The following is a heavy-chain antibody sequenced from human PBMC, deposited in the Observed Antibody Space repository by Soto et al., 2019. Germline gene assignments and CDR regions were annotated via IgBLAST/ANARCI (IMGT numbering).Heavy chain of an antibody. J-gene: IGHJ5*02. V-gene: IGHV3-30-3*01. D-gene: IGHD5-18*01. Sequence: GGSLRLSCAASGFTFSSYAMHWVRQAPGKGLEWVAVISYDGSNKYYADSVKGRFTISRDNSKNTLYLQMNSLRAEDTAVYYCARVRRSAAMVSFNGFDPWGQGTLVTVSS. CDR1: GFTFSSYA. CDR2: ISYDGSNK. CDR3: ARVRRSAAMVSFNGFDP.